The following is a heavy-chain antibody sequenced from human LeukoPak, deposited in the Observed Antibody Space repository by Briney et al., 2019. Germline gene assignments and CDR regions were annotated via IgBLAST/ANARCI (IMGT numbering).Heavy chain of an antibody. CDR2: IYYSGST. CDR1: GGSISSSSYY. CDR3: ARGRLGCCSSTSCPGFDP. Sequence: SETLSLTCTVSGGSISSSSYYWSWIRQHPGKGLEWIGYIYYSGSTYYNPSLKSRVTISVDTSKNQFSLKLSSVTAADTAVYYCARGRLGCCSSTSCPGFDPWGQGTLVTVSS. V-gene: IGHV4-31*03. D-gene: IGHD2-2*01. J-gene: IGHJ5*02.